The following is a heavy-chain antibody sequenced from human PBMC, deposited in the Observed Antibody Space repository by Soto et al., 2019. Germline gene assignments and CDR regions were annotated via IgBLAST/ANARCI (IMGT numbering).Heavy chain of an antibody. Sequence: PSETLSLTSTISGGSISSGGYYWSWIRQHPGKGLEWIGYIYYSGSTYYNPSLKSRVTISVDTSKNQFSLKLSSVTAADTAVYYCARDFEAGHDYWGQGTLVTVSS. J-gene: IGHJ4*02. CDR1: GGSISSGGYY. V-gene: IGHV4-31*03. CDR2: IYYSGST. D-gene: IGHD6-19*01. CDR3: ARDFEAGHDY.